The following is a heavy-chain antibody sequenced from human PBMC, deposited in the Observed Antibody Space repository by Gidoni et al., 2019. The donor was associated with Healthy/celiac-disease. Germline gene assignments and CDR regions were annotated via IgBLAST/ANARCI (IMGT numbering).Heavy chain of an antibody. J-gene: IGHJ6*03. V-gene: IGHV3-20*01. CDR3: ARGGYCSSTSCFFYYYYYMDV. CDR1: CFPFDAYC. CDR2: INWNGGST. D-gene: IGHD2-2*01. Sequence: EVPLVESGGGVVRSGGSPRLSWSASCFPFDAYCMSWLRQAPGKGLEWVAGINWNGGSTGYADSVKGRFTISRDNAKNSLYLQMNSLRAEDTALYHCARGGYCSSTSCFFYYYYYMDVWGKGTTVTVSS.